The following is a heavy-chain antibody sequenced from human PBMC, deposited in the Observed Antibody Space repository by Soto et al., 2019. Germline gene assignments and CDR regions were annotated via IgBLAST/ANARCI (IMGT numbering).Heavy chain of an antibody. CDR2: ISSNGGST. Sequence: TGGSLRLSCSASGFTFSSYAMHWVRQAPGKGLEYVSAISSNGGSTYYADSVKGRFTISRDNSKNTLHLQMSSLRAEDTAVYYCVKVRFGELLVSYFDYWGQGTLVTVSS. V-gene: IGHV3-64D*08. CDR3: VKVRFGELLVSYFDY. CDR1: GFTFSSYA. D-gene: IGHD3-10*01. J-gene: IGHJ4*02.